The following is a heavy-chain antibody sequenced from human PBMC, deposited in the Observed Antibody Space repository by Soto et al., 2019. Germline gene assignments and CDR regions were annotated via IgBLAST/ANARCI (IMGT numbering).Heavy chain of an antibody. CDR2: IYHSGST. J-gene: IGHJ5*02. V-gene: IGHV4-30-2*01. CDR1: GGSISSGGYS. CDR3: ARESRFLEWLSLNWSDP. D-gene: IGHD3-3*01. Sequence: SETLSLTCAVSGGSISSGGYSWSWIRQPPGKGLEWIGDIYHSGSTYYNPSLKSRVTISVDRPKNQFSLKLSSVTAADTAVYYCARESRFLEWLSLNWSDPWGQGTLVTVSS.